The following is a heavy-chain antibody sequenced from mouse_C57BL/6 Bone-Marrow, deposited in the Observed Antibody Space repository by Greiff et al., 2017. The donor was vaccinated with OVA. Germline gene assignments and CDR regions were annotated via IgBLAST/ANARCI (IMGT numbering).Heavy chain of an antibody. CDR3: ASPSYYQYWYFDV. CDR1: GYSFTGYY. CDR2: INPSTGGT. Sequence: VQLKQSGPELVKPGASVKISCKASGYSFTGYYMNWVKQSPEKSLEWIGEINPSTGGTTYNQKFKAKATLTVDKSSSTAYMQLKSLTSEDSAVYYCASPSYYQYWYFDVWGTGTTVTVSS. V-gene: IGHV1-42*01. D-gene: IGHD1-1*01. J-gene: IGHJ1*03.